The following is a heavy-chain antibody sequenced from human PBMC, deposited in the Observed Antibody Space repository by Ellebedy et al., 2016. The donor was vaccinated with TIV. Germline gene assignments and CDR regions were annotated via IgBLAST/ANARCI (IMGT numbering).Heavy chain of an antibody. CDR2: ISYDGSNK. V-gene: IGHV3-30*18. D-gene: IGHD6-13*01. J-gene: IGHJ4*02. Sequence: GESLKISXAASGFTFSSYAMSWVRQAPGKGLEWVAVISYDGSNKYYADSVKGRFTISRDNSKNTLYLQMNSLRAEDTAVYYCAKSRGSSYQDYWGQGTLVTVSS. CDR1: GFTFSSYA. CDR3: AKSRGSSYQDY.